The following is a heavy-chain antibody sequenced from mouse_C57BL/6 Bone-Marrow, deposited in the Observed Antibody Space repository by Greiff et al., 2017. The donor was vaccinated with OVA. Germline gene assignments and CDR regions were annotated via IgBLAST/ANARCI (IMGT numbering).Heavy chain of an antibody. J-gene: IGHJ2*01. CDR3: ARRVYYIDY. CDR1: GFTFTSYG. CDR2: ISSGGSYT. Sequence: EVQLVESGGDLVKPGGSLKLSCAASGFTFTSYGMSWVRQTPDKRLAWVATISSGGSYTYYPDTVKGRFTISTDNAKNTLYLQMRSLKSEDTAMYYCARRVYYIDYWGQGTTLPVTS. V-gene: IGHV5-6*01.